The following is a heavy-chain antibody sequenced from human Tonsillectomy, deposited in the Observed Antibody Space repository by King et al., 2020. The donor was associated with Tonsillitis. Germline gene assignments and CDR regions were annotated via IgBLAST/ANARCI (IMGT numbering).Heavy chain of an antibody. D-gene: IGHD3-3*01. V-gene: IGHV3-30-3*01. CDR3: ARELTVFGVVPPDY. CDR1: GFTFSSYA. Sequence: AQLVQSGGGVVQPGRSLILSCAASGFTFSSYAMHWVRQAPGKGLEWVAVISYDGSNKYYADCVKGRFTISRDNSKNTLYLQMNSLRAEDTAVYYCARELTVFGVVPPDYWGQGTLVTVSS. CDR2: ISYDGSNK. J-gene: IGHJ4*02.